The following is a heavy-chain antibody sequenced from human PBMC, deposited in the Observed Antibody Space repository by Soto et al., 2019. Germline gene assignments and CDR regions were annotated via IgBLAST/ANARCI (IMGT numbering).Heavy chain of an antibody. Sequence: EVQLLESGGGLVQPGGSLRLSCAASGFTFSSYAMSWVRQALGKGLEWVSAISGSGGSTYYADCEKGRFTISRDNSKNTLYLQMNSLRAEDTAVYYCAKASGWFGEFDYWGQGTLVTVSS. CDR3: AKASGWFGEFDY. V-gene: IGHV3-23*01. J-gene: IGHJ4*02. D-gene: IGHD3-10*01. CDR2: ISGSGGST. CDR1: GFTFSSYA.